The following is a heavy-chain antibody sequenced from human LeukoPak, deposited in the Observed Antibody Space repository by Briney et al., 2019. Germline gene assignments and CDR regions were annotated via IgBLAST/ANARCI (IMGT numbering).Heavy chain of an antibody. CDR2: ISGSGGSA. CDR3: AKGYGYYYYFDY. Sequence: GGSLRLSCAASGFTFSSYAMSWVRQTPGKGLEWVSAISGSGGSAYYADSVKGRFTISRDNSKNTLYLQMNSLRAEDTAVYYCAKGYGYYYYFDYWGQGTLVTVSS. V-gene: IGHV3-23*01. D-gene: IGHD3-22*01. CDR1: GFTFSSYA. J-gene: IGHJ4*02.